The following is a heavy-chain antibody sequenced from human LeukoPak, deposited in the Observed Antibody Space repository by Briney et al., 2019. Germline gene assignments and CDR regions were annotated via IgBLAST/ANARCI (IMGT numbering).Heavy chain of an antibody. V-gene: IGHV4-30-2*06. CDR3: ARNPTKNRFFDY. Sequence: TPSETLSLTCTVSGDSISSGGYYWSWIRQSPGKGLEWIGYIYHSGSTYYNPSLRDRVTISVDRSKNQFSLKLSSVTAADTAMYFCARNPTKNRFFDYWGQGTLVTVSS. D-gene: IGHD1-1*01. CDR1: GDSISSGGYY. J-gene: IGHJ4*02. CDR2: IYHSGST.